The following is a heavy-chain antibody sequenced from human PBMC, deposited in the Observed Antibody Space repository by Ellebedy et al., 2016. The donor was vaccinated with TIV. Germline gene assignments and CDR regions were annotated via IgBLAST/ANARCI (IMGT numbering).Heavy chain of an antibody. D-gene: IGHD3-10*01. CDR2: ISAYNGNT. CDR3: ARVAGIFMVRGVIGY. V-gene: IGHV1-18*04. J-gene: IGHJ4*02. Sequence: ASVKVSCKASGYTFTSYGISWVRQAPGQGLEWMGWISAYNGNTNYAQKLQGRVTMTTDTSTSTAYMELSRLRSDDTAVYYCARVAGIFMVRGVIGYWGQGTLVTVSS. CDR1: GYTFTSYG.